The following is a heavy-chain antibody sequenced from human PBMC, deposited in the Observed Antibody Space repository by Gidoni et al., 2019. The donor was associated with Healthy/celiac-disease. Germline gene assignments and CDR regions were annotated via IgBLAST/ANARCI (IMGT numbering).Heavy chain of an antibody. CDR2: SYYSGST. CDR3: ASHSSGWYSGDYYFDY. D-gene: IGHD6-19*01. V-gene: IGHV4-39*01. Sequence: QLQLQESGPGLVKPSETLSLTCTVSGGSISSSSYYWGWIRQPPGKGLEWIGSSYYSGSTYYNPSLKSRVTISVDTSKNQCSLKLSSVTAADTAVYYCASHSSGWYSGDYYFDYWGQGTLVTVSS. CDR1: GGSISSSSYY. J-gene: IGHJ4*02.